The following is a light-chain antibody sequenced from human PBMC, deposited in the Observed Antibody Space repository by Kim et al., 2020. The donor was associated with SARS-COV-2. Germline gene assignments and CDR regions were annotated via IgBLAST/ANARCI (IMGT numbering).Light chain of an antibody. V-gene: IGKV1-39*01. Sequence: IQMTQSPSSLSASVGDRVTITCRASQSISSYLNWYQQKPGKAPKLLIYAASSLQSGVPSRFSGNGSGTDFTLTISSLQPEDFATYYCQQSYSTPYTFGQGTKLEI. CDR3: QQSYSTPYT. CDR1: QSISSY. J-gene: IGKJ2*01. CDR2: AAS.